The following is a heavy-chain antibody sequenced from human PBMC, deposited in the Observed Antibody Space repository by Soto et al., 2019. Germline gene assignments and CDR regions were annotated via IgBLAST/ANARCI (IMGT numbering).Heavy chain of an antibody. CDR1: GYTFTSYD. Sequence: ASVQPSCKASGYTFTSYDINWVRQATGQGLEWMGWMNPNSGNTGYAQKFQGRVTMTRNTSISTAYMELSSLRSEDTAVYYCARGSRGYEWILSSDYGMVVRGQ. CDR3: ARGSRGYEWILSSDYGMVV. D-gene: IGHD5-12*01. V-gene: IGHV1-8*01. J-gene: IGHJ6*01. CDR2: MNPNSGNT.